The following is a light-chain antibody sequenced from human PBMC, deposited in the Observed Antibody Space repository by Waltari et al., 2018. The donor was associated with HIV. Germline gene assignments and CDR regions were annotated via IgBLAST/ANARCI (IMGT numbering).Light chain of an antibody. Sequence: AIQLTQSPSSLSASAGDRVTITCRTCQGIGTALAWYQQKPGKVPKLLIYDASNVESGVPSRFSGSGFGTDFTLTISSLQPEDIATYYCQQFVAYPSLFGGGTKVEI. CDR1: QGIGTA. J-gene: IGKJ4*01. CDR2: DAS. CDR3: QQFVAYPSL. V-gene: IGKV1-13*02.